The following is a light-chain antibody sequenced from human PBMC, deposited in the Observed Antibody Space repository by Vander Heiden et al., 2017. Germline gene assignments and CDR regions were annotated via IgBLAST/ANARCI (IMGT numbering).Light chain of an antibody. CDR3: QQFNSYPLT. CDR1: QGISNS. Sequence: AVQLTQSPSSLSASVGDRVTITSRASQGISNSLAWYHQRPGKTPRLLIYSASTLAGVPSRFSGSGSGTYFSLTIINLQPEDFGTYYCQQFNSYPLTFGGGTNVEI. CDR2: SAS. V-gene: IGKV1-13*02. J-gene: IGKJ4*01.